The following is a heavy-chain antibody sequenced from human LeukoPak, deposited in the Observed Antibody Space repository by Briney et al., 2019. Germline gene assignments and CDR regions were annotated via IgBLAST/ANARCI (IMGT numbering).Heavy chain of an antibody. CDR2: IYYSGYT. V-gene: IGHV4-59*01. CDR1: GGSISSYY. D-gene: IGHD3-10*01. CDR3: ARSFGNMDV. Sequence: PSETLSLTCTVSGGSISSYYWSWIRQPPGKGLEWIGYIYYSGYTNYNPSLKSRVTISVDTSKNQFSLKLSSVTAADTAVYYCARSFGNMDVWGKGTTVTISS. J-gene: IGHJ6*03.